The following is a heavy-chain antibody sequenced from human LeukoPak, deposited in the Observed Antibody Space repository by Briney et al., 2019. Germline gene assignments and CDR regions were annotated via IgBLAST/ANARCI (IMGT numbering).Heavy chain of an antibody. J-gene: IGHJ6*03. CDR1: GFTFSDYW. D-gene: IGHD1-1*01. CDR2: LKGDGSEK. CDR3: ARDNPTGVGVSMDV. Sequence: GGSLRLSCAASGFTFSDYWMSWARQVPGKGLEWVANLKGDGSEKYYVDSVEGRFTISRDNSKNTLYLQMNSLRAEDTALYYCARDNPTGVGVSMDVWGKGTTVTVSS. V-gene: IGHV3-7*03.